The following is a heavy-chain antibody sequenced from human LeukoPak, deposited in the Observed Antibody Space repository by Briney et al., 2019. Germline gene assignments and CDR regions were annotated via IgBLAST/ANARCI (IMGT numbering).Heavy chain of an antibody. CDR1: GFTFSSYE. D-gene: IGHD3-10*01. J-gene: IGHJ5*02. CDR2: ISSSGSTI. V-gene: IGHV3-48*03. Sequence: GSLRLSCAASGFTFSSYEMNWVRQAPGKGLEWVSYISSSGSTIYYADSVKGRFTISRDNAKNSLYLQMNSLRAEDTAVYYCARDRRYYYGSGSYYPFGEFDPWGQGTLVTVSS. CDR3: ARDRRYYYGSGSYYPFGEFDP.